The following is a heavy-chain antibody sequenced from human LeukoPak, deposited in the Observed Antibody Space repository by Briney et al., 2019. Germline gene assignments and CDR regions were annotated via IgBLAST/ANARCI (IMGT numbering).Heavy chain of an antibody. Sequence: GGSLRLSCAASGFTFSSYGMHWVRQAPGKGLEWVAVIWYDGSNKYYADSVKGRFTISRDNSKNTVYLQMNSLRAEDTAVYYCARDRPYGGPLYWGQGTPVTVSS. CDR3: ARDRPYGGPLY. CDR2: IWYDGSNK. D-gene: IGHD4-23*01. V-gene: IGHV3-33*01. J-gene: IGHJ4*02. CDR1: GFTFSSYG.